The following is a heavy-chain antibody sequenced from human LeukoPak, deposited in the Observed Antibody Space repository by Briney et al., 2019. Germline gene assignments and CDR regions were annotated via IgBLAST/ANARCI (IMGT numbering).Heavy chain of an antibody. D-gene: IGHD6-25*01. CDR3: AREVTSEATPYFIDY. CDR1: GGSISSYY. CDR2: IYYSGST. Sequence: PSETLSLTCTVSGGSISSYYWSWIRQPPGKGLEWIGYIYYSGSTNYNPSLKSRVTISVDPSKNQVSLNLKYVTAADTAVYYCAREVTSEATPYFIDYWGQGTLVTVSS. J-gene: IGHJ4*02. V-gene: IGHV4-59*12.